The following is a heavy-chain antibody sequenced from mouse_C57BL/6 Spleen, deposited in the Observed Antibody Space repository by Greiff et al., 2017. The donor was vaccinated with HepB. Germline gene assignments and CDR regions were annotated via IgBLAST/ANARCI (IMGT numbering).Heavy chain of an antibody. CDR3: ARCIYYDYDLDY. Sequence: VQLQQSGAELVKPGASVKMSCKASGYTFTSYWITWVKQRPGQGLEWIGDIYPGSGSTNYNEKFKSKATLTVDTSSSTAYMQLSSLTSEDSAVYYCARCIYYDYDLDYWGQGTTLTVSS. CDR1: GYTFTSYW. J-gene: IGHJ2*01. V-gene: IGHV1-55*01. D-gene: IGHD2-4*01. CDR2: IYPGSGST.